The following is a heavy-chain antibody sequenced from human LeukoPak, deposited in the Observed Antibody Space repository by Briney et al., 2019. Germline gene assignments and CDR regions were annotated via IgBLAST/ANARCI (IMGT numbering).Heavy chain of an antibody. D-gene: IGHD5-18*01. CDR3: IGYSYAFYYYYGMDV. J-gene: IGHJ6*02. CDR1: GFTFSSYW. Sequence: GGPLRLSCAASGFTFSSYWMSWVRQAPGKGLEWVANIKQDGSEKYYVDSVKGRFTISRDNAKNSLYLQMNSLRAEDTAVYYCIGYSYAFYYYYGMDVWGQGTTVTVSS. V-gene: IGHV3-7*02. CDR2: IKQDGSEK.